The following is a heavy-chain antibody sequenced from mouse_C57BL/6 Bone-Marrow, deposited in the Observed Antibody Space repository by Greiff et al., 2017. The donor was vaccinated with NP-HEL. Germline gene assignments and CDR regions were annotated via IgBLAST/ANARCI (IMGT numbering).Heavy chain of an antibody. V-gene: IGHV1-50*01. CDR2: IDPSDSYT. Sequence: QVQLQQPGAELVKPGASVKLSCKASGYTFTSYWMQWVKQRPGQGLEWIGEIDPSDSYTNYNQKFKGKATLTVDTSSSTAYMQLSSLTSEDSAVYYCAMYYYGSSYDYFDYWGQGTTLTVSS. D-gene: IGHD1-1*01. CDR1: GYTFTSYW. J-gene: IGHJ2*01. CDR3: AMYYYGSSYDYFDY.